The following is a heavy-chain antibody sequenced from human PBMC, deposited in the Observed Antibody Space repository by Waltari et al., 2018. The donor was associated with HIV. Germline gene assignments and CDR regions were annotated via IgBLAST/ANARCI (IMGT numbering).Heavy chain of an antibody. CDR2: ISWNSGSR. J-gene: IGHJ3*02. V-gene: IGHV3-9*01. CDR3: AKDMSSDDAFDI. CDR1: GFTFDDYA. Sequence: EVQLVESGGGLVQPGRSLRLSCAASGFTFDDYAMHWVRQAPGKGLEWVSGISWNSGSRGDADSVKGRFTISRDNAKNSLYLQMNSLRAEDTALYYCAKDMSSDDAFDIWGQGTMVTVSS.